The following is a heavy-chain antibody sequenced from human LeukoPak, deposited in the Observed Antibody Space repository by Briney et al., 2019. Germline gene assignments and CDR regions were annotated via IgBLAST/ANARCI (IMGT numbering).Heavy chain of an antibody. D-gene: IGHD6-13*01. V-gene: IGHV3-53*04. CDR2: IYSGGST. Sequence: PGGSLRLSCAASGFTVSSNYMSWVHQAPGKGLEWVSVIYSGGSTYYADSVKGRFTISRHNSKNTLYLQMNSLRAEDTAVYYCARASYIKSWCGMDVWGQGTTVTVSS. J-gene: IGHJ6*02. CDR3: ARASYIKSWCGMDV. CDR1: GFTVSSNY.